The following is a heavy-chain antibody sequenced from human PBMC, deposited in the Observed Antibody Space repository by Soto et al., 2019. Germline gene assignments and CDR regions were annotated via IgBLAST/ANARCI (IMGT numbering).Heavy chain of an antibody. D-gene: IGHD1-7*01. J-gene: IGHJ5*02. Sequence: QVQLVQSGAEVKKPGSSVKVSCKAAGGTFSSYAISWVRQAPGQGLEWMGGIIPIFGTANYAQKFQGRVTITADESTSTAYMELSSLRSEYKAVYYCARGKRELELRLGAAYNWFYPWGQGTLFTFSS. CDR2: IIPIFGTA. CDR1: GGTFSSYA. CDR3: ARGKRELELRLGAAYNWFYP. V-gene: IGHV1-69*01.